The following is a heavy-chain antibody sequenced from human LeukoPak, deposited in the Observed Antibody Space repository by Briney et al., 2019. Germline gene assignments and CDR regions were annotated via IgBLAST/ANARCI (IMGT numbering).Heavy chain of an antibody. V-gene: IGHV3-30*18. CDR2: ISYDGSNK. CDR3: AKGGGIVVVPAAIPNDPSIAAAGMVDY. Sequence: QPGRSLRLSCAASGFTFSSYGMHWVRQAPGKGLEWVAVISYDGSNKYYADSVKGRFTISRDNSKNTLYLQMNSLRAEDTAVYYCAKGGGIVVVPAAIPNDPSIAAAGMVDYWGQGTLVTVSS. D-gene: IGHD2-2*01. J-gene: IGHJ4*02. CDR1: GFTFSSYG.